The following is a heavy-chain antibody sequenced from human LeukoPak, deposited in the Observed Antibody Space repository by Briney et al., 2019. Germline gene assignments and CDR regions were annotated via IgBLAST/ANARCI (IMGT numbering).Heavy chain of an antibody. Sequence: GGSLRLSCAASGFTFSNSAMSWVRQAPGKGLEWVSTLSGSGITTYYADSVKGRFTIARDNSKNTLYLQMNSLRAEDTAVYYCAKGIYSSGWSYFDYWGHGTLVTVSS. CDR2: LSGSGITT. CDR3: AKGIYSSGWSYFDY. CDR1: GFTFSNSA. D-gene: IGHD6-19*01. V-gene: IGHV3-23*01. J-gene: IGHJ4*01.